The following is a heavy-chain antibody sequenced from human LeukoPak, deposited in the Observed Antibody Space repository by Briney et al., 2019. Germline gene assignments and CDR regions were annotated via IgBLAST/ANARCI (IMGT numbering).Heavy chain of an antibody. CDR2: INGSGNTT. D-gene: IGHD6-13*01. CDR1: GFTFSSYA. J-gene: IGHJ6*02. CDR3: AKARGEAAAGTPAPYYYYYGMDV. V-gene: IGHV3-23*01. Sequence: GGSLRLSCAASGFTFSSYAMSWVRQAPGKGLEWVSSINGSGNTTDYVDSVKGRFTVSRDNSKNTLYLQMNSLRAEDTALYYCAKARGEAAAGTPAPYYYYYGMDVWGQGTTVTVSS.